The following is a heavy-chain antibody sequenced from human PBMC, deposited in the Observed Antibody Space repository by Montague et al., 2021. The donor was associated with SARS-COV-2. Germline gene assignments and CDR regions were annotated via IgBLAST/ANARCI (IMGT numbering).Heavy chain of an antibody. CDR1: GDSIRSGTYY. CDR2: IYTSGST. J-gene: IGHJ4*02. V-gene: IGHV4-61*02. Sequence: TLSLTCTVSGDSIRSGTYYWNWVRQPAGKGLEWIGRIYTSGSTNYNPSLQSRVTMSVDTSKNPFSLRLSSVTAADTAVYYCARYQPAYCTGGNGHPFDYWGQGTLVTVSS. CDR3: ARYQPAYCTGGNGHPFDY. D-gene: IGHD2-8*02.